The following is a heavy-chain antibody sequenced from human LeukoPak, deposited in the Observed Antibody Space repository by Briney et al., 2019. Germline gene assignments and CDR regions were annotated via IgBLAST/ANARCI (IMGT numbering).Heavy chain of an antibody. J-gene: IGHJ3*02. CDR2: ISGSGGST. V-gene: IGHV3-23*01. Sequence: GGSLRLSCAASGFTFSSYAMSWVRQAPGEGLEWVSAISGSGGSTSYADSVKGRFTISRDNSKNTLYLQMNSLRAEDTAVYYCAKDYYDSSGYYSDAFDIWGQGTMVTVSS. CDR1: GFTFSSYA. CDR3: AKDYYDSSGYYSDAFDI. D-gene: IGHD3-22*01.